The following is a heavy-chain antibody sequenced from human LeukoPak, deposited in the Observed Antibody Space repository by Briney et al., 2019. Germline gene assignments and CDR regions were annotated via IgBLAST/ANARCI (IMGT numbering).Heavy chain of an antibody. J-gene: IGHJ4*02. CDR2: ISFSGST. Sequence: PSETLSLTCTVSRGSVNSGSYYWSWIRQPPGKGLEWIGYISFSGSTNYNPSLKGRVTISVDTSKNQFSLRLSSVTAADTAVYYCARGRMTGVFDYWGQGTLSTVSS. D-gene: IGHD3-9*01. CDR1: RGSVNSGSYY. CDR3: ARGRMTGVFDY. V-gene: IGHV4-61*01.